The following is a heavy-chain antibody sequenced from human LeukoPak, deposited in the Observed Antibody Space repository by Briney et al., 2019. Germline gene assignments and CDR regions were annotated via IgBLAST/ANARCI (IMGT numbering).Heavy chain of an antibody. CDR1: GYTFTSYG. CDR3: ARGKGWFGELLYYMDV. Sequence: SVKVSCKASGYTFTSYGISWVRQAPGQGLEWMGGIIPIFGTANYAQKFQGRVTITTDESTSTAYMELSSLRSEDPAVYSCARGKGWFGELLYYMDVWGKGTTVTVSS. D-gene: IGHD3-10*01. CDR2: IIPIFGTA. V-gene: IGHV1-69*05. J-gene: IGHJ6*03.